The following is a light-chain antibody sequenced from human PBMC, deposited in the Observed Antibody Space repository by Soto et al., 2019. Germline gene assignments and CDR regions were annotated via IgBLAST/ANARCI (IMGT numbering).Light chain of an antibody. CDR3: CSYAGRSSSSYV. CDR2: EGS. V-gene: IGLV2-23*01. CDR1: SSDVGSYNL. Sequence: QSALTQPASVSGSPGQSITISCTGTSSDVGSYNLVSWYQQNPGKAPKLMIYEGSKRPSGVSNRFSGSKSGNTASLTISGLQGEDEADYYCCSYAGRSSSSYVFGTGTNVTVL. J-gene: IGLJ1*01.